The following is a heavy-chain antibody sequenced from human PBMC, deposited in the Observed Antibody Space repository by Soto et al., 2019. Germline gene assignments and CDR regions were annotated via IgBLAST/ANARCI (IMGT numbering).Heavy chain of an antibody. Sequence: ASVKGACTAAGYTFTSYGISLVRHSPGQGLEWMGWISAYNGNTNYAQKIQGRVTMTTDTSTSTAYMELRSLRSDDTDVYYCERDLLVVVTASTQPSNWGQGTLVPVSS. V-gene: IGHV1-18*01. CDR3: ERDLLVVVTASTQPSN. CDR1: GYTFTSYG. J-gene: IGHJ4*02. D-gene: IGHD2-21*02. CDR2: ISAYNGNT.